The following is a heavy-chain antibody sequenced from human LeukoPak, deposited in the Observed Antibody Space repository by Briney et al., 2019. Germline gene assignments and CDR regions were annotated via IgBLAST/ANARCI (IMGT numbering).Heavy chain of an antibody. CDR1: GGSISSYY. CDR2: IYYSGST. CDR3: ARSPPIYSSSWYADAFDI. J-gene: IGHJ3*02. D-gene: IGHD6-13*01. Sequence: SETLSLTCTVSGGSISSYYWSWIRQPPGKGLEWIGYIYYSGSTNYNPSLKSRVTISVDTSKNQFSLKLSSVTAADTDVYYCARSPPIYSSSWYADAFDIWGQGTMVTVSS. V-gene: IGHV4-59*01.